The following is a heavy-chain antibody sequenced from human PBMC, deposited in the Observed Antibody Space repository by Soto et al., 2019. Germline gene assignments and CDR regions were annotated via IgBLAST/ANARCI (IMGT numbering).Heavy chain of an antibody. V-gene: IGHV1-8*01. J-gene: IGHJ5*02. Sequence: GASVKVSCKASGYTFTSYDINWVRQATGQGLEWMGWMNPNSGNTGYAQKFQGRVTMTRNTSISTAYMELSSLRSEDTAVYYCARGLRFGPWTNVHWFDPWGQGTLVTVSS. CDR2: MNPNSGNT. D-gene: IGHD3-10*01. CDR1: GYTFTSYD. CDR3: ARGLRFGPWTNVHWFDP.